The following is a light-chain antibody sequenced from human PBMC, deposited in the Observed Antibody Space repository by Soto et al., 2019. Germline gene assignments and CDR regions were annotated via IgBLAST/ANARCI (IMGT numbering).Light chain of an antibody. V-gene: IGKV3D-20*01. J-gene: IGKJ5*01. CDR2: HTS. Sequence: VLTQSPATLSLSPGESATLSCGTSQSVSSSYVAWYQQKPGLAPRLLIYHTSNRATGIPDRFSGSGSGTEFTLTINSLQAEDCAVYYCQQYYNWPRTFGQGTRLEIK. CDR1: QSVSSSY. CDR3: QQYYNWPRT.